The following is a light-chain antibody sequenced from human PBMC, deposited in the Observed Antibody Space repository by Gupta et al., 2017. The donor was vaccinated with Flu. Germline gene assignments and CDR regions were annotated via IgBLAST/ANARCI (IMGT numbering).Light chain of an antibody. CDR1: NIGSKS. CDR3: HLWDSSSDHWV. CDR2: DDN. V-gene: IGLV3-21*02. J-gene: IGLJ3*02. Sequence: YVLTQPPSVSVAPGQTARITCGGDNIGSKSVLWYQQKSGQAPVLVIYDDNQRPSGIPERFSGSNSGKTATLIIGRVEAGDEADYYCHLWDSSSDHWVFSGGTKVTVL.